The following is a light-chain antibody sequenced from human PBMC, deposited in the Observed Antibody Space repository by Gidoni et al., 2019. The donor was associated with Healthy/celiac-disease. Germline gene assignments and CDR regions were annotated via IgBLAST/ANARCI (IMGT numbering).Light chain of an antibody. CDR1: QSIISY. CDR3: QQSYSTFTWT. CDR2: AAS. V-gene: IGKV1-39*01. Sequence: DIQMTQSPSSLSASVGDRVTITCRASQSIISYLNWYQQKPGKAPKLLIYAASSLKSGVPSRFSGSGSGTDFTLTISSLQPEDFATYYCQQSYSTFTWTFGQGTKVEIK. J-gene: IGKJ1*01.